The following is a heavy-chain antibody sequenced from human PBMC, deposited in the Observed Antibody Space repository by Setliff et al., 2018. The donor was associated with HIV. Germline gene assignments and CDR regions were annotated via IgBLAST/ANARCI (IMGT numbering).Heavy chain of an antibody. CDR1: GFSFNTYS. CDR3: ARGRVLEWLLNH. J-gene: IGHJ4*02. Sequence: GGSLRLSCAVSGFSFNTYSMNWVRQAPGKGLEWVSSISSSGGYIFYADSVKGRFTISRDNAKNMIFLQMNSLRVDDTAVYYCARGRVLEWLLNHWGQGTRVTVSS. V-gene: IGHV3-21*01. D-gene: IGHD3-3*01. CDR2: ISSSGGYI.